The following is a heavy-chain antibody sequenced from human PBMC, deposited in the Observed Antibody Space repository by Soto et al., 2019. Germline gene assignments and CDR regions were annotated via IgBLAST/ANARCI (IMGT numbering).Heavy chain of an antibody. CDR1: GGTFSSYT. J-gene: IGHJ4*02. CDR3: ATAAGIKNYFDY. Sequence: ASVKVSCKASGGTFSSYTISWVRQAPGQGLEWMGRIIPILGIANYAQKFQGRVTITADKSTDTAYMELSSLRSEDTAVYYCATAAGIKNYFDYWGQGTLVTVSS. D-gene: IGHD6-13*01. V-gene: IGHV1-69*02. CDR2: IIPILGIA.